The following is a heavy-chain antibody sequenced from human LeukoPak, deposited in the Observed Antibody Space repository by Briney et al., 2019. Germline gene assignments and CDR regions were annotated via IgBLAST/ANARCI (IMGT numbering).Heavy chain of an antibody. D-gene: IGHD4-17*01. CDR3: ARASGYNFGDYSADY. J-gene: IGHJ4*02. CDR2: IYYSGST. CDR1: GGSISSGDYY. V-gene: IGHV4-30-4*01. Sequence: PSETLSLTCTVSGGSISSGDYYWAWIRQPPGKGLEWIGYIYYSGSTYYNPSLKSRVTISADTSKNQFSLKLDLVTAADTAVYYCARASGYNFGDYSADYWGQGSLVTVSS.